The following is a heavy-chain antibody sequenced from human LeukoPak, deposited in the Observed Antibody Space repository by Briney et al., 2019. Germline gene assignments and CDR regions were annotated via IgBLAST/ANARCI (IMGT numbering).Heavy chain of an antibody. Sequence: SDTLSLMCGVYGGSLSGYYESWMRQPPGKELEWMGEINHSGSTNYNPSLKSRVTISVDTSKNQFSLKLSSVTAADTAVYYCARGQLFYDGSGSYAPDVWGQGTTVTVSS. CDR3: ARGQLFYDGSGSYAPDV. D-gene: IGHD3-10*01. CDR1: GGSLSGYY. J-gene: IGHJ6*02. CDR2: INHSGST. V-gene: IGHV4-34*01.